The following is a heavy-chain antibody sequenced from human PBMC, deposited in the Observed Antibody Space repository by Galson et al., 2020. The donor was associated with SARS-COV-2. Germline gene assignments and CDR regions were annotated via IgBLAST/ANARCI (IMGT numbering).Heavy chain of an antibody. CDR1: GFTFSSYE. CDR2: ISTSGSTK. CDR3: TKELGDCSGGSCFAMDV. D-gene: IGHD2-15*01. J-gene: IGHJ6*02. Sequence: GGSLRLSCEASGFTFSSYEMNWVRQAPGKGLEWVSYISTSGSTKKYADSVKGRFTISRDNAKNSLYLQMNGLRADDTAVYYCTKELGDCSGGSCFAMDVWGQGTTVTVSS. V-gene: IGHV3-48*03.